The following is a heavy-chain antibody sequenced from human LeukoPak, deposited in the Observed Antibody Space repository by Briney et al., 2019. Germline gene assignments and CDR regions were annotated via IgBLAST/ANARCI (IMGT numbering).Heavy chain of an antibody. CDR3: ARESTTEKYYYYYYYMDV. J-gene: IGHJ6*03. Sequence: TGGSLRLSCAASGFTFSSYGMHWVRQAPGKGLEWVAFIRYNGSNKYYADSVKGRFTISRDNAKNTLNLQMNSLRAEDTAVYYCARESTTEKYYYYYYYMDVWGKGTTVTVSS. V-gene: IGHV3-30*02. CDR1: GFTFSSYG. CDR2: IRYNGSNK. D-gene: IGHD4-17*01.